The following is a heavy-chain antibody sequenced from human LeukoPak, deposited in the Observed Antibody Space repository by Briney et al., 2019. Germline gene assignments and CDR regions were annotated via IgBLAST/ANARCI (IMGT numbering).Heavy chain of an antibody. CDR3: ARGILTGSHDAFDI. V-gene: IGHV1-69*04. CDR2: IIPILGIA. Sequence: ASVKVSCKASGYTFTSYGISWVRQAPGQGLEWMGRIIPILGIANYAQKFQGRVTITADKSTSTAYMELSSLRSEDTAVYYCARGILTGSHDAFDIWGQGTMVTVSS. CDR1: GYTFTSYG. D-gene: IGHD3-9*01. J-gene: IGHJ3*02.